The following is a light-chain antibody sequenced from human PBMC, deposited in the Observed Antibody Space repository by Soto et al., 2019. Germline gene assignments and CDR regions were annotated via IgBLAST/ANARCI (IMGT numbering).Light chain of an antibody. CDR1: SSNIGSYT. V-gene: IGLV1-44*01. CDR2: NSH. CDR3: SSDAGNYNYV. J-gene: IGLJ1*01. Sequence: QSVLTQPPSTSGTPGQRVTISCSGGSSNIGSYTVNWYQQLPGTAPKLLIYNSHQRPSGVPDRFSGSKSGTSASLAVSGLQSEDEADYYCSSDAGNYNYVFGTGTKVTVL.